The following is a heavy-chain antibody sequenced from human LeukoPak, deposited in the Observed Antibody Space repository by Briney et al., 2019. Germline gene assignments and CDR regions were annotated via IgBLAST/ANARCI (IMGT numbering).Heavy chain of an antibody. J-gene: IGHJ6*03. CDR2: IKQDGSEK. D-gene: IGHD2-2*01. V-gene: IGHV3-7*01. CDR1: GFTFSSYW. CDR3: ARERGSGSSTSCYYCYYYMDI. Sequence: GGSLRLSCAASGFTFSSYWMSSVRQAPGKGLEWVANIKQDGSEKYYVDSVKGRFTISRDNAKNSLYLQMNSLRAEDTAVYYCARERGSGSSTSCYYCYYYMDIWGKETTVTVSS.